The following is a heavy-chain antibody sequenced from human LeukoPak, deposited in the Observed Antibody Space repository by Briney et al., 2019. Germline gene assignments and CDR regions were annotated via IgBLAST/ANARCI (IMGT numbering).Heavy chain of an antibody. CDR1: GFSFSSYG. J-gene: IGHJ4*02. CDR2: IRYDGSNK. V-gene: IGHV3-30*02. D-gene: IGHD6-13*01. CDR3: AKDSSGSSWYWDY. Sequence: GGSLRLSCAASGFSFSSYGMHWVRQAPGKGLEWVTFIRYDGSNKYYADSVKGRFTISRDNSKNTLYLQMNSLRTEDTAVYYCAKDSSGSSWYWDYWGQGTLGTVPS.